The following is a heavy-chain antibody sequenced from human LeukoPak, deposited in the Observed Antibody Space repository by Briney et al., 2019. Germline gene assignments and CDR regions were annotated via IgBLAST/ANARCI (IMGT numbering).Heavy chain of an antibody. Sequence: GGSLRLSCSASGFTFSSYAMHWVRQAPGKGLEYVSAISSNGGSTYYADSVKGRFTISRDNSKNTLYLQMSSLRAEDTAVYYCVKEYSLLWFGEPGFWGQGTLVTVSS. CDR2: ISSNGGST. CDR3: VKEYSLLWFGEPGF. V-gene: IGHV3-64D*06. CDR1: GFTFSSYA. J-gene: IGHJ4*02. D-gene: IGHD3-10*01.